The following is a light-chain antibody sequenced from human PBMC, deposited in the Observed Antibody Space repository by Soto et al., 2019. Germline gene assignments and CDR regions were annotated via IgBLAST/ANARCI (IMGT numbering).Light chain of an antibody. CDR1: QTVIGY. V-gene: IGKV1-39*01. Sequence: DIQMTQFPSSVSSSIGRSVTITCRASQTVIGYLNWYQQKPGKAPRLLINAASNLQSGVPSRFRGSGSETDFTLTITSLQPEDFATYYCQQSYTTPRTFGQGTKVDI. J-gene: IGKJ1*01. CDR3: QQSYTTPRT. CDR2: AAS.